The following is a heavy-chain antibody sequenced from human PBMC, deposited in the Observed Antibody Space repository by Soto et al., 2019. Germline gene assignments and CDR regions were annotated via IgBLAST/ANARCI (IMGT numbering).Heavy chain of an antibody. D-gene: IGHD3-22*01. V-gene: IGHV3-23*01. CDR3: ARDVYYDDSSGYYAPVLYDAFDI. CDR1: GFTFSSYA. J-gene: IGHJ3*02. CDR2: ISGSGGST. Sequence: GGSLRLSCAASGFTFSSYAMSWVRQAPGKGLEWVSSISGSGGSTYYADSVKGRFTISRDNSKNTLYLQMNSLRAEDTAVYYCARDVYYDDSSGYYAPVLYDAFDIWGQGTMVTVSS.